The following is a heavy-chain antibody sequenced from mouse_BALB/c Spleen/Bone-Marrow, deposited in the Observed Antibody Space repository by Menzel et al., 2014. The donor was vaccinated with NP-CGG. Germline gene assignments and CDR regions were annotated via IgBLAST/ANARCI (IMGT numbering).Heavy chain of an antibody. V-gene: IGHV1S81*02. J-gene: IGHJ4*01. Sequence: VQLQQSGAERVKPGASVKLSCKASGYTFTSYYMYWVKQRPGQGLEWFGEINPSNGGTNFNEKFKNKATLTVDKSSSTAYMQLSSLTSEDSAVYYCSRGRRDALDYWGQGTSVTVSS. CDR1: GYTFTSYY. CDR2: INPSNGGT. CDR3: SRGRRDALDY.